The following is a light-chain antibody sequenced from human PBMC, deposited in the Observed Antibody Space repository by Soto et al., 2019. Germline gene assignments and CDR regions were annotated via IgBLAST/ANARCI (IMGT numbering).Light chain of an antibody. V-gene: IGKV3-20*01. CDR3: QQYGSSLFT. J-gene: IGKJ3*01. Sequence: EIVLTQSPGTLSLSPGEGATLSCRASQSVSSSYLAWYQQKPGQAPRLLIYGASIRATGIPDRFSGSGSGTDFTLTISRLEPEDFAVYYCQQYGSSLFTFGPGTKVDVK. CDR2: GAS. CDR1: QSVSSSY.